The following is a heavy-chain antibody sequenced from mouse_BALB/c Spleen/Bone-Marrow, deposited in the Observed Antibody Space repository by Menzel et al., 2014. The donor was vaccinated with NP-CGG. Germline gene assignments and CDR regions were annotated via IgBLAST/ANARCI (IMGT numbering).Heavy chain of an antibody. J-gene: IGHJ4*01. D-gene: IGHD1-2*01. Sequence: EVMLVESGGGLVQPGGSLKLSCAASGFTFSSYGMSWVRQTPDKRLELVATINSNGGRTYYPDSVKGRFTISRDNAKNTLYLQMSSLKSEVTAMYYCARDSLLRSLYAMDYWGQGTSVTVSS. CDR1: GFTFSSYG. CDR3: ARDSLLRSLYAMDY. V-gene: IGHV5-6-3*01. CDR2: INSNGGRT.